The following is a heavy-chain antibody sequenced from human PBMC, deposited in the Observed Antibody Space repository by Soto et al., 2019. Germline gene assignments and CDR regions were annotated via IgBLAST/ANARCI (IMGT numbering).Heavy chain of an antibody. V-gene: IGHV4-34*01. D-gene: IGHD4-4*01. CDR1: GGSFSGYY. CDR2: INHSGST. CDR3: ARLPTRTHMTTVTTGRDY. J-gene: IGHJ4*02. Sequence: SETLSLTCAVYGGSFSGYYWSWIRQPPGKGLEWIGEINHSGSTNYNPSLKSRVTISVDTSKNKFSLKLSSVTAADTAVYYCARLPTRTHMTTVTTGRDYWGQGTLVTVSS.